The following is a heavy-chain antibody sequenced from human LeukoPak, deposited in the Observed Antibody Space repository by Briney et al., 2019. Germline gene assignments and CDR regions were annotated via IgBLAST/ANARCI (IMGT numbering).Heavy chain of an antibody. J-gene: IGHJ4*02. V-gene: IGHV4-31*03. CDR2: ISYSGST. D-gene: IGHD4-11*01. CDR1: GGSINSGGYY. Sequence: PSETLSLTCTVSGGSINSGGYYWSWIRQHPGKGLEWTGYISYSGSTYYHPSLKSRVTISLDTSKNQFSLRLSSVSAADTAVYFCTVGPHHYFDSWGQGTLVTVSP. CDR3: TVGPHHYFDS.